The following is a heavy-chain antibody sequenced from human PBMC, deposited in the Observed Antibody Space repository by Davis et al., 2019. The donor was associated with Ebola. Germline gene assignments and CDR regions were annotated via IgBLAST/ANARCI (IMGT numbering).Heavy chain of an antibody. Sequence: PGGSLRLSCAASGFTFSSYGMHWVRQAPGKGLEWVAVIWYDGSNKYYADSVKGRFTISRDNSKNTLYLQMNSLRAEDTAVYYCARDLYNWNYQGVADAFDIWGQGTMVTVSS. CDR2: IWYDGSNK. D-gene: IGHD1-7*01. V-gene: IGHV3-33*01. J-gene: IGHJ3*02. CDR3: ARDLYNWNYQGVADAFDI. CDR1: GFTFSSYG.